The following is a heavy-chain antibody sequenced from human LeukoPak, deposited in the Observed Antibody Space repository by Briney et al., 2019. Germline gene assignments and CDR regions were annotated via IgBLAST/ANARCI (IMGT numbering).Heavy chain of an antibody. CDR2: ISSSGSTI. D-gene: IGHD4-23*01. J-gene: IGHJ4*02. V-gene: IGHV3-48*03. Sequence: PGGSLRLSCAASGFTFSSYEMNWVRQAPGKGLEWVSCISSSGSTIYYADSVKGRFTISRDNAKNSLYLQMNSLRAEDTAVYYCARDTVFGGKGDYRGQGTLVTVSS. CDR3: ARDTVFGGKGDY. CDR1: GFTFSSYE.